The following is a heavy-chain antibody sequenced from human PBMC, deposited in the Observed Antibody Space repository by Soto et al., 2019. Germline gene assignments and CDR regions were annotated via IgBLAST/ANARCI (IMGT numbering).Heavy chain of an antibody. D-gene: IGHD3-10*01. CDR3: ARDGDNGYIMFDP. J-gene: IGHJ5*02. CDR2: IYYSGST. CDR1: GGSISSGGYY. V-gene: IGHV4-31*03. Sequence: QVQLQESGPGLVKPSQTLSLTCTVSGGSISSGGYYWSWIRQHPGKGLEWIGYIYYSGSTYYNPSLKKRVTIPVDTSKNQFSLKLSSVTAEDTAVYYCARDGDNGYIMFDPWGQGTLVTVSS.